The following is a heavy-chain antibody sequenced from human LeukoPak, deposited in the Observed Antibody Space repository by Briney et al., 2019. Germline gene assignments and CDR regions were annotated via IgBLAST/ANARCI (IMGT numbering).Heavy chain of an antibody. V-gene: IGHV4-30-4*01. J-gene: IGHJ5*02. CDR3: DCADYYDSRCGFDP. CDR2: IYYSGST. D-gene: IGHD3-22*01. CDR1: GGSLSSGDYY. Sequence: SETLSLTCTVSGGSLSSGDYYCSWIRQPPGKGLEWNGYIYYSGSTYYNPSLKSRVPISVDTSKNQFSLKLSTVTAADTAVYYYDCADYYDSRCGFDPWGQGTLVTVSS.